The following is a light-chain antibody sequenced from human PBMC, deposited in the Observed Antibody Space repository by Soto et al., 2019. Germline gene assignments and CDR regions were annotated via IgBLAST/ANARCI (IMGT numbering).Light chain of an antibody. V-gene: IGLV3-9*01. J-gene: IGLJ3*02. CDR3: QVWDSNTVV. CDR2: RDG. Sequence: SYELTHPLSLSVALGQTARMTCGGNNIGSKNVHWYQQKPGQAPVLVIYRDGNRPSGIPERFSGSNSGNTATLTISRAQAGDEADYYCQVWDSNTVVFGGGTKLTVL. CDR1: NIGSKN.